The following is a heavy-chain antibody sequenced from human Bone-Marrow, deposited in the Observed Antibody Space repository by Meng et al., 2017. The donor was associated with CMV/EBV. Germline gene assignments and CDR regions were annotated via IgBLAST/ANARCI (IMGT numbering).Heavy chain of an antibody. CDR2: INPNSGGT. J-gene: IGHJ5*02. D-gene: IGHD2-2*03. CDR1: GYTFTGYY. Sequence: ASVKVSCKASGYTFTGYYMHWVRQAPGQGLEWMGWINPNSGGTNYAQKFQGRVTMTRDTSISTAYMELSRLRSDDTAVYYCARDLDIVVVPAALNWYDPCGQTTL. V-gene: IGHV1-2*02. CDR3: ARDLDIVVVPAALNWYDP.